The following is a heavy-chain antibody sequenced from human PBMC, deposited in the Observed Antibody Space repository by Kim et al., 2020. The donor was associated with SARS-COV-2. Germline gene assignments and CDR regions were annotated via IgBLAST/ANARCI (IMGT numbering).Heavy chain of an antibody. J-gene: IGHJ4*02. D-gene: IGHD2-15*01. Sequence: GGSLRLSCAASGFTFSSYSMNWVRQAPGKGLEWVSYISSSSSTIYYADSVKGRFTISRDNAKNSLYLQMNSLRDEDTAVYYCARDVELGGAWGGLDYWGQGTLVTVSS. CDR2: ISSSSSTI. V-gene: IGHV3-48*02. CDR3: ARDVELGGAWGGLDY. CDR1: GFTFSSYS.